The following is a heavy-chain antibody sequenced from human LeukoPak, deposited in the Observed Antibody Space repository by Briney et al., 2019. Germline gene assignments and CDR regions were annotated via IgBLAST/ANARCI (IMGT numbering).Heavy chain of an antibody. CDR3: ASQAYGDYEDPYFDY. D-gene: IGHD4-17*01. J-gene: IGHJ4*02. V-gene: IGHV3-48*02. CDR2: ISSSSSTI. Sequence: PGGSLRLSCAAAGFTFSSHSMNWVRQAPGKGLEWVSYISSSSSTIYYADSVKGRFTISRDNAKNSLYLQMNSLRDEDTAVYYCASQAYGDYEDPYFDYWGQGTLVTVSS. CDR1: GFTFSSHS.